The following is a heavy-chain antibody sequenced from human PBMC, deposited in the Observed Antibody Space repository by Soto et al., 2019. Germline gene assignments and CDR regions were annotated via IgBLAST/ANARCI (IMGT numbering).Heavy chain of an antibody. Sequence: GGSLRLSCTASGFTFGDYAMSWFRQAPGKGLEWVGFIRSKAYGGTTEYAASVKGRFTISRDDSESIAYLQMNSLKTEDTAVYYCTRAGRWLQLPFDYWGQGTLVTVPQ. D-gene: IGHD5-12*01. V-gene: IGHV3-49*03. J-gene: IGHJ4*02. CDR3: TRAGRWLQLPFDY. CDR2: IRSKAYGGTT. CDR1: GFTFGDYA.